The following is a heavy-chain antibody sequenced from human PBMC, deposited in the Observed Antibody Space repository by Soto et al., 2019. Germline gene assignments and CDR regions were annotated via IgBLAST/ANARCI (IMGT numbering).Heavy chain of an antibody. V-gene: IGHV1-69*06. D-gene: IGHD3-22*01. CDR1: GGTFSSYA. J-gene: IGHJ4*02. CDR3: ARAPPDDSSGYLFGY. Sequence: ASVKVSCKASGGTFSSYAISWVRQAPGQGLEWMGGIIPIFGTANYAQKFQGRVTITADKSTSTAYMELSSLRSEDTAVYYCARAPPDDSSGYLFGYWGQGTLVTVSS. CDR2: IIPIFGTA.